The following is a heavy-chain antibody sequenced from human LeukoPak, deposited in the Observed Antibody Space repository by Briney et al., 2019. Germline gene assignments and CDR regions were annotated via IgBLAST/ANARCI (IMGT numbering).Heavy chain of an antibody. CDR1: GHTFTGYY. V-gene: IGHV1-2*02. D-gene: IGHD2-2*01. Sequence: ASVKVSCKASGHTFTGYYMHWVRQAPGQGLEWMGWINPNSGGTNYAQKFQGRVTMTRDTSISTAYMELSRLRSDDTAVYYCARVERDIVVDDAFDIWRQGTMVTVSS. CDR2: INPNSGGT. J-gene: IGHJ3*02. CDR3: ARVERDIVVDDAFDI.